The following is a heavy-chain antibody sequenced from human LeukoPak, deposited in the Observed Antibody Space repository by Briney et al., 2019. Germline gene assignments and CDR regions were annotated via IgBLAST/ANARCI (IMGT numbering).Heavy chain of an antibody. CDR2: INAGNGNT. CDR1: GYTFTSYA. CDR3: ARASSTTTLYYYYYGMDV. Sequence: ASVKVSCKASGYTFTSYAMHWVRQAPGQRLEWMGWINAGNGNTKYSQKFQGRVTITTDTSTSTAYMELRSLRSDDTAVYYCARASSTTTLYYYYYGMDVWGKGTTVTVSS. D-gene: IGHD4-17*01. V-gene: IGHV1-3*01. J-gene: IGHJ6*04.